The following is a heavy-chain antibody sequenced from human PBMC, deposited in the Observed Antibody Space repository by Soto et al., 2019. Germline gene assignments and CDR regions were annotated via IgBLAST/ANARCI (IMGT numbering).Heavy chain of an antibody. V-gene: IGHV4-59*01. CDR2: IYYSGST. J-gene: IGHJ5*02. CDR1: GGSISSYY. Sequence: QVQLQESGPGLVKPSETLSLTCNVSGGSISSYYWSWIRQPPGKGLEWIGYIYYSGSTNNNPSLKSRVTITVDTSNNQFSLKLSSVTAADTAVYYCERRLFNVWFDPWGQGTLGTVSS. CDR3: ERRLFNVWFDP.